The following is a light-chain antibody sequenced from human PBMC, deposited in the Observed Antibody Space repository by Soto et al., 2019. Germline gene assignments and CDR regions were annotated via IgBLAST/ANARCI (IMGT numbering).Light chain of an antibody. CDR3: QQYSTYWT. CDR1: QSISTW. Sequence: DIQMTQSPSTLSASVGDRVTITCRASQSISTWLAWYQQKPGKAPKLLIFEATTLETGVPSRFRGNGSGTDFPLSITSLQPDDLATYYCQQYSTYWTFGQGTKVEVK. J-gene: IGKJ1*01. CDR2: EAT. V-gene: IGKV1-5*01.